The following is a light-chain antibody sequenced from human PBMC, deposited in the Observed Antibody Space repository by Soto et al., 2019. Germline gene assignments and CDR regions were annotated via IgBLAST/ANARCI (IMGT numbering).Light chain of an antibody. V-gene: IGKV1-27*01. CDR2: EAS. J-gene: IGKJ1*01. Sequence: DIQMTQSPSSLSASVGDRFTITCRASQGIRHYLAWYQQKPGKVPRLLIYEASNLQSGVPSRFRGGGSGTEFTPTISSLQPEDAATYYCQNFDSAPQTFGQGTTGDIK. CDR3: QNFDSAPQT. CDR1: QGIRHY.